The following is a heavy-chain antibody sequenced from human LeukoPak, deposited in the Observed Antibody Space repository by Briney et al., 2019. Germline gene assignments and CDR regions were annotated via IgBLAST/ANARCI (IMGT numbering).Heavy chain of an antibody. CDR3: AKDRLPDYYYYYYMDV. V-gene: IGHV3-23*01. CDR2: ISGSGDNK. J-gene: IGHJ6*03. CDR1: GFTFSRYA. Sequence: QPGGSLRLSCAASGFTFSRYAMSWVRQAPGKGLEWVSAISGSGDNKHYADSVKGRFIISRDNSKNTLYLQMDSLRAEDTAVYYCAKDRLPDYYYYYYMDVWGKGATVTVSS. D-gene: IGHD4-11*01.